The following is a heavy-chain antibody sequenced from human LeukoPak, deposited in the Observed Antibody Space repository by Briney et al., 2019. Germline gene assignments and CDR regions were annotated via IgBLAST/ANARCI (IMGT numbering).Heavy chain of an antibody. Sequence: PSETLSLTCTVSGYSIGSGYYWGWIRQPPGKGLEWIGSIYYSGSTYYNPSLKSRVTISVDTSKNQFSLKLSSVTAADTAVYYCARYKGIAVAGTPASDAFDIWGQGTMVTVSS. J-gene: IGHJ3*02. V-gene: IGHV4-38-2*02. CDR3: ARYKGIAVAGTPASDAFDI. D-gene: IGHD6-19*01. CDR1: GYSIGSGYY. CDR2: IYYSGST.